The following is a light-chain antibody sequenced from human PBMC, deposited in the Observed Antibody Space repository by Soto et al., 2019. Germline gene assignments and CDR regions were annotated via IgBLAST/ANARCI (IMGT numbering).Light chain of an antibody. CDR2: FGS. J-gene: IGKJ4*01. CDR1: RSLYSGGNNC. V-gene: IGKV2-28*01. Sequence: DIVMTQSPISLPVTTGEPASISCRSSRSLYSGGNNCLDWYLQKPGQPPQLLIYFGSIRAPGVPDRFSGSGSGTDFTLEISRVEAGDLGVYYCMQTLETPLTFGGGTKVEI. CDR3: MQTLETPLT.